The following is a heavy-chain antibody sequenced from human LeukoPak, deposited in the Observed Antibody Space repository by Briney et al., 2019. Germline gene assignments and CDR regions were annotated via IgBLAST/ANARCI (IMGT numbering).Heavy chain of an antibody. Sequence: PGGSLRLSCAASRFTFSSYGMHWVRQAPGKGLEWVAVIWYDGSNKYYADSVKGRFTISRDNSKNTLYLQMNSLKAEDTAVYYCARDKGGLLWFRELLFYFDYWGQGTLVTVSS. CDR2: IWYDGSNK. D-gene: IGHD3-10*01. J-gene: IGHJ4*02. V-gene: IGHV3-33*01. CDR1: RFTFSSYG. CDR3: ARDKGGLLWFRELLFYFDY.